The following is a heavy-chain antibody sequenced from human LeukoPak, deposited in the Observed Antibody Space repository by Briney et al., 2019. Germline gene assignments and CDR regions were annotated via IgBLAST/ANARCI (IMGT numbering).Heavy chain of an antibody. V-gene: IGHV1-2*02. J-gene: IGHJ4*02. CDR2: IIPIDDGA. D-gene: IGHD2-2*01. CDR3: ARGYCSIATCRHFDY. CDR1: GYTFTGYH. Sequence: ASVKDPCKASGYTFTGYHMHRVRPAAGQGPEWMGWIIPIDDGAKSAQKFQGRVTMTGDTSVSTAYMALSRLRSDDTAVYYCARGYCSIATCRHFDYWGQGALVTVSS.